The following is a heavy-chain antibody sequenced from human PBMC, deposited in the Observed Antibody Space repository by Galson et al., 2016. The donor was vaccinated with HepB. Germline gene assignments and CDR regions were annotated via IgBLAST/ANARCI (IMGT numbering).Heavy chain of an antibody. CDR2: ISYDGRTK. D-gene: IGHD3-10*01. V-gene: IGHV3-30*04. J-gene: IGHJ3*02. Sequence: SLRLSCAASGFTFSSYAMHWVRQAPGTGLEWVAFISYDGRTKYYADSVKGRFTISRDNSKNTLYLQMNSLRAEDTAVYYCARDNTILWFGELIGNAFDIWGQGTLVTVSS. CDR3: ARDNTILWFGELIGNAFDI. CDR1: GFTFSSYA.